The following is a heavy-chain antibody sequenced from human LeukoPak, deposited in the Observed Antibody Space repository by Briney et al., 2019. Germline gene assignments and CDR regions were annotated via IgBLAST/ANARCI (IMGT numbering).Heavy chain of an antibody. CDR2: INPDGSSR. J-gene: IGHJ4*02. CDR3: TRDPYYYDSSGYLGFDY. V-gene: IGHV3-74*01. D-gene: IGHD3-22*01. Sequence: GGSLRLSCAASGFTFSRSWMHWVRQAPGKGLVWVSRINPDGSSRSYADSVKGRFSISRDNANNTLYLQLNSLRAEGTAVYYCTRDPYYYDSSGYLGFDYWGQGTLATVSS. CDR1: GFTFSRSW.